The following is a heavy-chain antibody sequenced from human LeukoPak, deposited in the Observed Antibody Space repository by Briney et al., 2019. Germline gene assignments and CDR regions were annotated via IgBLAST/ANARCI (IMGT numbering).Heavy chain of an antibody. CDR3: ARDLGYSSSWSY. CDR1: GFTFNSYG. J-gene: IGHJ4*02. D-gene: IGHD6-13*01. Sequence: PGGSLRLSCAASGFTFNSYGMHWVRQAPGKGLEWVSVIYSGGSTYYADSVKGRFTISRDNSKNTLYLQMNSLRAEDTAVYYCARDLGYSSSWSYWGQGTLVTVSS. CDR2: IYSGGST. V-gene: IGHV3-NL1*01.